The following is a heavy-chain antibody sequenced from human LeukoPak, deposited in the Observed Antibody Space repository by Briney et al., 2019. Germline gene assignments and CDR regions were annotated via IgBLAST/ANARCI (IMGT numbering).Heavy chain of an antibody. Sequence: SETLSLTCTVSGGSISSYYWSWIRQPPGKGLEWIGYIYYSGSTNYNPSLKSRVTISVDTSKNQFSLKLSSVTAADTAVYYCARSYTRLVSRFYFDYWGQGTLVTVSS. J-gene: IGHJ4*02. CDR2: IYYSGST. D-gene: IGHD6-6*01. CDR1: GGSISSYY. V-gene: IGHV4-59*01. CDR3: ARSYTRLVSRFYFDY.